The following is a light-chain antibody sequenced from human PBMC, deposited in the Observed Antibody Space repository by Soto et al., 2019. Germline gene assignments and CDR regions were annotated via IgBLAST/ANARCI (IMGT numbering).Light chain of an antibody. Sequence: QSVLTQPPSVSGAPGQRVTISCTGSSSNIGAGYDVHWYQQLPGTAPKLLIYGNSNRPSGVPDRFSGSKSGTSASLAITGLQAEDDADYYRQSYDSSLSGVVFGGGTQLTVL. V-gene: IGLV1-40*01. CDR2: GNS. CDR3: QSYDSSLSGVV. CDR1: SSNIGAGYD. J-gene: IGLJ2*01.